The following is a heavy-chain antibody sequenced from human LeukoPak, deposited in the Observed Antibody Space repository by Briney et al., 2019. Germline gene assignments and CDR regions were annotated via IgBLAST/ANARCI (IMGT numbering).Heavy chain of an antibody. CDR2: IFSSGST. CDR3: ARGLAHGGIANWFDP. V-gene: IGHV4-39*06. CDR1: GGSLNSFSYY. Sequence: SETLSLTCSVPGGSLNSFSYYWGWIRQPPGKGLEWIGCIFSSGSTYYNPSLQSRVTFSLDKSNNHFALKLTALTAADTAVYYCARGLAHGGIANWFDPWGQGTLVTVSS. D-gene: IGHD2-21*01. J-gene: IGHJ5*02.